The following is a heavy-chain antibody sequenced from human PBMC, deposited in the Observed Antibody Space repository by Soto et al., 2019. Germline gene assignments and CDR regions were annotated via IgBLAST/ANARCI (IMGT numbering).Heavy chain of an antibody. Sequence: GGSLRLSCAASGFTFSAYAMSWVRQAPGKGLEWVSGISGSDVSTSYADPVKGRFTVSRDNSKNMLYLQMNSLRDEDTAVYYCAKDLLYGSGSYILDYWGQGTLVTVSS. CDR1: GFTFSAYA. J-gene: IGHJ4*02. CDR3: AKDLLYGSGSYILDY. D-gene: IGHD3-10*01. CDR2: ISGSDVST. V-gene: IGHV3-23*01.